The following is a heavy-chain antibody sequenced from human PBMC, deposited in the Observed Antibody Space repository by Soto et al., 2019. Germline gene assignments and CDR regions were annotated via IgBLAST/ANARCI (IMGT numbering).Heavy chain of an antibody. CDR2: VTHRGTA. J-gene: IGHJ4*02. CDR1: GGSTASGAFS. V-gene: IGHV4-30-2*01. CDR3: ARIHWAQSSLDY. Sequence: TSETLSLTCAVSGGSTASGAFSLSWIRQPPGKGLGWIGYVTHRGTAYSIPSLNGRLTLSVDSSQTQFSLKLTSVTAADSAFYYCARIHWAQSSLDYWGRGILVTVSS. D-gene: IGHD6-19*01.